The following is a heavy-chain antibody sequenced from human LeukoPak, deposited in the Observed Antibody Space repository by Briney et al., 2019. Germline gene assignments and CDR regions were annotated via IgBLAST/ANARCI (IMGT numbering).Heavy chain of an antibody. J-gene: IGHJ6*03. Sequence: SETLSLTCTVSGGSISSSSYYWGWIRQPAGKGLEWIGRIYTSGSTNYNPSLKSRVTISVDTSKNQFSLKLSSVTAADTAVYYCARGYCSGGSCLYYYYYYYMDVWGKGTTVTVSS. CDR3: ARGYCSGGSCLYYYYYYYMDV. CDR1: GGSISSSSYY. CDR2: IYTSGST. V-gene: IGHV4-61*02. D-gene: IGHD2-15*01.